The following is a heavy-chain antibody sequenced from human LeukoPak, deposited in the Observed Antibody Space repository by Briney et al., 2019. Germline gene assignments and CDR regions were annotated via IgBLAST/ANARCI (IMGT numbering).Heavy chain of an antibody. Sequence: TGGSLRLSCAASGFTFSSYAMNWVRQAPGKGLEWVSAISGSGGTTYYADSVKGRFTISRDNSKNTLYLQMNSLRAADTALYYCAKPAKTDYADYWGQGTLVTVSS. CDR2: ISGSGGTT. CDR3: AKPAKTDYADY. CDR1: GFTFSSYA. J-gene: IGHJ4*02. D-gene: IGHD1-14*01. V-gene: IGHV3-23*01.